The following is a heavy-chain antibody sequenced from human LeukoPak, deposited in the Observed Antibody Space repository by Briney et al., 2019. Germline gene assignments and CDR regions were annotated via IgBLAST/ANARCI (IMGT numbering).Heavy chain of an antibody. CDR3: ARDQSGSRSSSGWYYFDP. Sequence: GASVKVSCKASGGTFSSYAISWVRQAPGQGLEWMGGIIPIFGTANYAQKFQGRVTITADESTRTAYMELSSLRSEDTAVYYCARDQSGSRSSSGWYYFDPWGQGTLLIVSS. D-gene: IGHD6-19*01. CDR1: GGTFSSYA. CDR2: IIPIFGTA. V-gene: IGHV1-69*01. J-gene: IGHJ4*02.